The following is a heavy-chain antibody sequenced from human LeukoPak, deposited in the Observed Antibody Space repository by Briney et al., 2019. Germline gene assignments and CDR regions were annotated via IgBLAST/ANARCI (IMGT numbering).Heavy chain of an antibody. Sequence: ASVKVSCKASGYTFTSYGISWVRQAPGQGLEWMGWISAYNGNTNYAQKLQGRVTMTTDTSTSTAYMALRSLRSDNTAVYYCAREGLGSSTSCPYTYYYGMDVWGKGPRSPSPQ. D-gene: IGHD2-2*01. CDR1: GYTFTSYG. CDR2: ISAYNGNT. J-gene: IGHJ6*01. CDR3: AREGLGSSTSCPYTYYYGMDV. V-gene: IGHV1-18*04.